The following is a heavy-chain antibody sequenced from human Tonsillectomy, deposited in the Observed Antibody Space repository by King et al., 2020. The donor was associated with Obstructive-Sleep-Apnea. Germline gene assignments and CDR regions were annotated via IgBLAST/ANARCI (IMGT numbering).Heavy chain of an antibody. CDR3: ARIGGYYDSSGHYPWNWFDP. CDR1: GFSLSNATMG. V-gene: IGHV2-26*01. J-gene: IGHJ5*02. Sequence: VTLKESGPVLVKPTETLTLTCTVSGFSLSNATMGVSWIRQPPGKALEWLAHIFSNDKKSYNTSLKTRLTISKDTSKSQVVLTMTNMDPVDTASYYCARIGGYYDSSGHYPWNWFDPWGQGTLVTVSS. D-gene: IGHD3-22*01. CDR2: IFSNDKK.